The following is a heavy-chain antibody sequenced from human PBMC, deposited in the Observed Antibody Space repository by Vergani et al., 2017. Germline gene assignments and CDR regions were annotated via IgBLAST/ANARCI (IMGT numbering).Heavy chain of an antibody. D-gene: IGHD2/OR15-2a*01. Sequence: QVQLQGSGQGLVQASETLSLTCDVSGFSISSRDYWGWIRQPPGKGLEWIGSIHHSGSLYYNLSLKSRVPISLDTSKNQVSLKLRSVTAADTAVYYCARSMFLLYPDYGMDVWGQGTTVTVSS. CDR3: ARSMFLLYPDYGMDV. J-gene: IGHJ6*02. CDR2: IHHSGSL. CDR1: GFSISSRDY. V-gene: IGHV4-38-2*01.